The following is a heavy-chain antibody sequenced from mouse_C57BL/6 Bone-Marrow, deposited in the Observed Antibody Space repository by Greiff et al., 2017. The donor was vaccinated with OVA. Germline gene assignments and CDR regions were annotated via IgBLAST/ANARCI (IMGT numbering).Heavy chain of an antibody. Sequence: EVKLMESGPGLVKPSQSLSLTCSVTGYSITSGYYWNWIRQFPGNKLEWMGYISYDGSNNYNPSLKNRISITRDTSKNQFFLKLNSVTTEDTATYYCARTDPGRYCFDYWGQGTTLTVSS. V-gene: IGHV3-6*01. J-gene: IGHJ2*01. CDR1: GYSITSGYY. CDR2: ISYDGSN. CDR3: ARTDPGRYCFDY.